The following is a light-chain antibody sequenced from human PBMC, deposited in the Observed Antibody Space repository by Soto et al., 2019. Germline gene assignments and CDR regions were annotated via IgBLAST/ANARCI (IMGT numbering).Light chain of an antibody. Sequence: QSVLTQPPSVSGSPGQSVTISCTGTSSDVGNYNRVSWYQQPPGTAPKLIIYEVSNRPSGVPNRFSGSKSGNTASLTISGLQAEDEADYYCGSYTTSSTFVVFGGGTQLTVL. CDR3: GSYTTSSTFVV. CDR1: SSDVGNYNR. CDR2: EVS. J-gene: IGLJ2*01. V-gene: IGLV2-18*02.